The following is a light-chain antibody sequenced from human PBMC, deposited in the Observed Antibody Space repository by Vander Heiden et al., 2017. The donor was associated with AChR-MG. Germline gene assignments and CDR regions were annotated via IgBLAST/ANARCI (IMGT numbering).Light chain of an antibody. V-gene: IGLV3-1*01. J-gene: IGLJ1*01. Sequence: SYELTQPPSVSVSPGQTATITCSGDSLGDKYACWYQQKPGQSPLLVIFQDTKRPSGIPERFSGSNSGDTATLTISGTQAMDEAYYYCQTWDSGTAVFGTGTKVTVL. CDR3: QTWDSGTAV. CDR2: QDT. CDR1: SLGDKY.